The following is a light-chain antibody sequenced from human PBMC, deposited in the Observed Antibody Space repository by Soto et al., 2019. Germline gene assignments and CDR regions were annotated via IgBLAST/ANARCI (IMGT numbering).Light chain of an antibody. CDR3: SSYTSSSTLWV. CDR1: NVADYNF. Sequence: QSVLTQPASVSGSPGQSITISCTGTNVADYNFVSWYQHQSGKAPKLMIYEVSNRPSGVSNRFSGSKSGNTASLTISGLQAEDEADYYCSSYTSSSTLWVFGGGTKLTVL. CDR2: EVS. J-gene: IGLJ3*02. V-gene: IGLV2-14*01.